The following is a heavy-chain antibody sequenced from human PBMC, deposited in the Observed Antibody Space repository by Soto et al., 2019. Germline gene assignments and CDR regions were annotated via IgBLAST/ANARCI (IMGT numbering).Heavy chain of an antibody. J-gene: IGHJ4*02. D-gene: IGHD6-19*01. V-gene: IGHV1-8*01. Sequence: QVQLVQSGAEVKKPGASVKVSCKASGYTFTSYDINCVRQATGQGLEWMGWMNPNSGNTGYAQKIQGRVTMTRNTSIRTAYMELGSLRSEDRAVYYCARGRGHSSGWYGDYWGQGTPVTVSS. CDR1: GYTFTSYD. CDR3: ARGRGHSSGWYGDY. CDR2: MNPNSGNT.